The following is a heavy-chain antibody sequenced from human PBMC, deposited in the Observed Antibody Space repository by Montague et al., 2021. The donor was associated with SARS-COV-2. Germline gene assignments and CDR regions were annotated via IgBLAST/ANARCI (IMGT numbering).Heavy chain of an antibody. CDR3: ARVSSTALRGVIKTSGYYAFDV. CDR1: GGSIRRSY. J-gene: IGHJ6*02. CDR2: IYHSGTT. D-gene: IGHD3-10*01. V-gene: IGHV4-4*09. Sequence: SETLSLTCSVSGGSIRRSYWTWIRQAPEKGLEWIGYIYHSGTTKYNPALQSRVTISVDTAKNQFSLNLTSVTAADTAVYYCARVSSTALRGVIKTSGYYAFDVWGQGATVRVS.